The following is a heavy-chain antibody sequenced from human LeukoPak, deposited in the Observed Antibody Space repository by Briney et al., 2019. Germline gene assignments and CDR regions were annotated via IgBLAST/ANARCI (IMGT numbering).Heavy chain of an antibody. CDR3: ARDQITMVRGVIMTGVWFDP. CDR1: GYTFTGYY. CDR2: SNPNSGGT. Sequence: ASVKVSCKASGYTFTGYYMHWVRQAPGQGLEWMGWSNPNSGGTNYAQKFQGRVTMTRDTSISTAYMELSRLRSDDTAVYYCARDQITMVRGVIMTGVWFDPWGQGTLVTVSS. V-gene: IGHV1-2*02. D-gene: IGHD3-10*01. J-gene: IGHJ5*02.